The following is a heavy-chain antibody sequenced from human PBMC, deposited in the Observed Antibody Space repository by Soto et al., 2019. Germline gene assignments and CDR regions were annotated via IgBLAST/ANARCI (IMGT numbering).Heavy chain of an antibody. J-gene: IGHJ4*02. CDR1: GGSISSSSYY. D-gene: IGHD3-9*01. CDR2: IYYSGST. Sequence: PSETLSLTCTVSGGSISSSSYYWGWIRQPPGKGLEWIGSIYYSGSTYYNPSLKSRVTISVDTSKNQFSLKLSSVTAADTAVYYCATLRYFDWYPFDYWGQGTLVTVSS. V-gene: IGHV4-39*01. CDR3: ATLRYFDWYPFDY.